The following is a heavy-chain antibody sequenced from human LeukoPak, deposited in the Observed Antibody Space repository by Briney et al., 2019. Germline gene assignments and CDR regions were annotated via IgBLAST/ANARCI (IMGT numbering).Heavy chain of an antibody. J-gene: IGHJ5*02. CDR1: GGTFSSYA. D-gene: IGHD2-2*02. CDR2: IIPIFGTA. V-gene: IGHV1-69*01. CDR3: ARSQLLYENWFDP. Sequence: SVKVSCKASGGTFSSYAISWVRQAPGQGLEWMGGIIPIFGTANYAQKFQGRVTITADESTSTAYMELSSLRSEDTAVYYCARSQLLYENWFDPWSQGTLVTVSS.